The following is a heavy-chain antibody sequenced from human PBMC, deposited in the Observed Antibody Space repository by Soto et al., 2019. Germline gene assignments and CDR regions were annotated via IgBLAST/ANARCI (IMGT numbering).Heavy chain of an antibody. CDR3: ARGVRASHTGKGYYYGMDV. CDR1: GGSFSGYY. V-gene: IGHV4-34*01. CDR2: IYYGGST. Sequence: SETLSLTCAVYGGSFSGYYWSWIRQPPGRGLEWIGSIYYGGSTYYNPSLKSRATISVDTSKNQFSLKLSSVTAADTAVYYCARGVRASHTGKGYYYGMDVWGQGTTVTVSS. J-gene: IGHJ6*02. D-gene: IGHD4-17*01.